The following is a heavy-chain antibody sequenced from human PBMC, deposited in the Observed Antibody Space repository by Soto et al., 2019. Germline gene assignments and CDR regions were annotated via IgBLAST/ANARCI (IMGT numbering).Heavy chain of an antibody. Sequence: ASVKVSYKASGYTFTSYGISWVRQAPRQGLEWMGWISAYNGNTNYAQKLQGRVTMTTDTSTSTAYMELRSLKSDDTAVYYCARGPYGSSSLAYWGQGTLVTVSS. CDR1: GYTFTSYG. CDR2: ISAYNGNT. J-gene: IGHJ4*02. D-gene: IGHD6-6*01. V-gene: IGHV1-18*01. CDR3: ARGPYGSSSLAY.